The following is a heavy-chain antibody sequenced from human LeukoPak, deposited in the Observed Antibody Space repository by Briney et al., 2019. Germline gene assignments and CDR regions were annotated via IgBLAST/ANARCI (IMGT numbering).Heavy chain of an antibody. CDR1: GFAFSSHW. J-gene: IGHJ4*02. CDR2: INQDGTEQ. D-gene: IGHD3-22*01. Sequence: PGGSLRLSCAASGFAFSSHWMSWVRQAPGKGLEWVANINQDGTEQYYVDSVKGRFTISRDNAKNSLYLQMNSLRAEDTAVYYCARVFSGYYCDYWGQGTLVTVSS. V-gene: IGHV3-7*03. CDR3: ARVFSGYYCDY.